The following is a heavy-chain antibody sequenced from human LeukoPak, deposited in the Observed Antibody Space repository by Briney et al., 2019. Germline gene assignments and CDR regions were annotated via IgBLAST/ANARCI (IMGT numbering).Heavy chain of an antibody. J-gene: IGHJ4*02. V-gene: IGHV1-2*02. CDR1: GYRFTDYY. D-gene: IGHD4-17*01. Sequence: ASVKVSCKASGYRFTDYYMHWVRQAPGQGLEWMGWINPINGDTIYAQKFRGRVSVTRDTSITTAYMGLSRLRSHDTPVYYCASGDHRRGDYSSGNWGQGTLVTVSS. CDR2: INPINGDT. CDR3: ASGDHRRGDYSSGN.